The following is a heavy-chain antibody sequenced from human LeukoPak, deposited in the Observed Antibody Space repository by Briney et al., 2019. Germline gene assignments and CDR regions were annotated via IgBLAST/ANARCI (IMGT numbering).Heavy chain of an antibody. CDR1: GGTFSSHA. J-gene: IGHJ6*03. D-gene: IGHD6-13*01. V-gene: IGHV1-69*05. Sequence: ASVKVPCKASGGTFSSHAISWVRQAPGQGLEWMGGIIPIFGTANYAQKFQGRVTITTDESTSTAYMELSSLRSEDTAVYYCARVGSADYYYMDVWGKGTTVTVSS. CDR3: ARVGSADYYYMDV. CDR2: IIPIFGTA.